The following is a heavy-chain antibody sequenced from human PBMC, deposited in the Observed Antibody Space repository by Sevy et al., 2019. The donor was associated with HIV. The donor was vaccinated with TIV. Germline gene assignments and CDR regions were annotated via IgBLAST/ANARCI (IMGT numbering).Heavy chain of an antibody. CDR2: IIPLFDTA. J-gene: IGHJ6*02. CDR1: GGTFSSYA. CDR3: ARLPTYYYGSGPRYYYGMDV. Sequence: ASVKASCKASGGTFSSYAISWVRQAPGQRLEWMGGIIPLFDTANYAQKFQGRVTITADESTSTAYMELSSLRSEDTAVYYCARLPTYYYGSGPRYYYGMDVWGQGTTVTVSS. V-gene: IGHV1-69*13. D-gene: IGHD3-10*01.